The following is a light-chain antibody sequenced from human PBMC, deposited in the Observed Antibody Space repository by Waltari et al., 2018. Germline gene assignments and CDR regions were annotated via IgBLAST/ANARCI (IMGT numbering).Light chain of an antibody. V-gene: IGLV2-23*02. CDR2: AVS. CDR3: SSYAGSSKGV. J-gene: IGLJ2*01. CDR1: SSDVGNYKS. Sequence: QSALTQPASVSGSPGQSITISCTGTSSDVGNYKSVSWYQRHPGKAPKLMIYAVSKRPSGVSDRFSGSKSGDMASLTISGLQPEDEAEYFCSSYAGSSKGVFGGGTKVTVL.